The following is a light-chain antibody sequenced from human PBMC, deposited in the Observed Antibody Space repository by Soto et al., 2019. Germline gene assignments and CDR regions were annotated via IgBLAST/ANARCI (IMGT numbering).Light chain of an antibody. CDR1: QSVSNNY. V-gene: IGKV3-20*01. Sequence: EIVLTQSPGTLSLSPGERATLSCRASQSVSNNYLAWYQQKPGQAPRLLIYGASNRATGSPDRFSGSGAGTDFTLTISRLEPEDFAVYFCQQSYSTTLAFGQGTKVDIK. CDR3: QQSYSTTLA. J-gene: IGKJ1*01. CDR2: GAS.